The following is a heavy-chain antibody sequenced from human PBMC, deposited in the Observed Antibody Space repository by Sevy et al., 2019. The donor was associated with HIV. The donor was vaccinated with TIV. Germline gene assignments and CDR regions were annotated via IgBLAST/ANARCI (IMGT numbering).Heavy chain of an antibody. CDR3: VKEGGGEGGDH. Sequence: GGSLRLSCAASGFSFSSYGMHWVRQAPGKGLEWMSYIQYDGSNKDYADSVKGRFTISRDNSKNTLYLQMNSLGVEDTAVLYWVKEGGGEGGDHWGQGTLVTVSS. J-gene: IGHJ4*02. CDR1: GFSFSSYG. V-gene: IGHV3-30*02. D-gene: IGHD3-16*01. CDR2: IQYDGSNK.